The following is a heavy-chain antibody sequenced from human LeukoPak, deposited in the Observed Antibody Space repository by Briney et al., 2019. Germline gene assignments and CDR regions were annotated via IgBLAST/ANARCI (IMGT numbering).Heavy chain of an antibody. D-gene: IGHD3-9*01. CDR3: ATTYYDILTGFPY. V-gene: IGHV3-23*01. Sequence: GWYLRLSCAASGFSFSSYAMSWVRQAPGKGLEWGSAISGSGGSTYYAASVKGRFTISRDNSKNTLYLQMNSLRAEDTAVYYCATTYYDILTGFPYWGQGTLVTVSS. J-gene: IGHJ4*02. CDR2: ISGSGGST. CDR1: GFSFSSYA.